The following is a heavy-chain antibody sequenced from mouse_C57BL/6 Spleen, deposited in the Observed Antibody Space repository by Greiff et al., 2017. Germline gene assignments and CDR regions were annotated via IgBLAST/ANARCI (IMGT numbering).Heavy chain of an antibody. CDR2: INYDGSST. Sequence: DVKLVESEGGLVQPGSSMKLSCTASGFTFSDYYMAWVRQVPEKGLEWVANINYDGSSTYYLDSLKSRFIISRDNAKNILYLQMSSLKSEDTATYYCARERRGYLWYFDVWGTGTTVTVSS. D-gene: IGHD2-2*01. CDR1: GFTFSDYY. V-gene: IGHV5-16*01. CDR3: ARERRGYLWYFDV. J-gene: IGHJ1*03.